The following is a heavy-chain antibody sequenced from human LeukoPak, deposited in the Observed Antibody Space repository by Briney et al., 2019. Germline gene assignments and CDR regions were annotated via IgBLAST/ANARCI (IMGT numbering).Heavy chain of an antibody. CDR1: GYTFTSYD. V-gene: IGHV1-8*01. Sequence: ASVKVSCKASGYTFTSYDIDWVRQATGQGLEWMGWKNPNSGNTGYAQKFQGRVTMTRNTSISTAYMELSSLRSEDTAVYYCARGTEYYDSSGYYYTLSEEPFDYWGQGTLVTVSS. D-gene: IGHD3-22*01. J-gene: IGHJ4*02. CDR2: KNPNSGNT. CDR3: ARGTEYYDSSGYYYTLSEEPFDY.